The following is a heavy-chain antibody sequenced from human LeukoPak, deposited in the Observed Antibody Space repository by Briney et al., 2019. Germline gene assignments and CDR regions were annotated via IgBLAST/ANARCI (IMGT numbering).Heavy chain of an antibody. CDR1: GGSISSGSYY. CDR2: IYTSGST. J-gene: IGHJ4*02. D-gene: IGHD3-10*01. V-gene: IGHV4-61*02. CDR3: AREGGWGDYFDY. Sequence: PSQTLSLTCTVSGGSISSGSYYWSWIRQPAGKGLEWIGRIYTSGSTNYNPSLKSRVTISVDTSKNQFSLKLSSVTAADTAVYYCAREGGWGDYFDYWGQGTLVTVSS.